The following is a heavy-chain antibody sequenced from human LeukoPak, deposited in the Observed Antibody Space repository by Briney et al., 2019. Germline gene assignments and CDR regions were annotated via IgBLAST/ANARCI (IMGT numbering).Heavy chain of an antibody. V-gene: IGHV4-59*08. CDR1: GGSISSYY. CDR2: IYYSGST. J-gene: IGHJ4*02. CDR3: ARQDEDYRATFDY. Sequence: PSETLSLTCTVSGGSISSYYWSWIRQPPGKGLEWIGYIYYSGSTNYNPSLKSRVTISVDTSKNQFSLKLSSVTAADTAVYYCARQDEDYRATFDYWGQGTLVTVSS. D-gene: IGHD4-11*01.